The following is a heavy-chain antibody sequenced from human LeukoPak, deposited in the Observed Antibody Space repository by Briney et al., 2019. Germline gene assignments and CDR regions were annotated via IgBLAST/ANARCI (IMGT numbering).Heavy chain of an antibody. V-gene: IGHV4-59*12. J-gene: IGHJ4*02. CDR3: ARDRPVGY. CDR2: IYYSGST. CDR1: GGSISSYY. D-gene: IGHD3-16*01. Sequence: SETPSLTCTVSGGSISSYYWSWIRQPPGKGLEWIGYIYYSGSTNYNPSLKSRVTISVDRSKNQFSLKLSSVTAADTAVYYCARDRPVGYWGQGTLVTVSS.